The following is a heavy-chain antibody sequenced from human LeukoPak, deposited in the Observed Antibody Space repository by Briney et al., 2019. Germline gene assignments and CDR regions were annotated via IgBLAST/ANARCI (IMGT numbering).Heavy chain of an antibody. Sequence: SETLSLTCTVSGYSISSGYYWGWIRQPPGKGLEWIGSIYHSGSTYYNPSLKSRVTISVDTSKNQFSLKLSSVTAADTAVYYCASYPNRWAAAWFDPWGQGTLVTVSS. D-gene: IGHD6-25*01. CDR2: IYHSGST. CDR1: GYSISSGYY. CDR3: ASYPNRWAAAWFDP. V-gene: IGHV4-38-2*02. J-gene: IGHJ5*02.